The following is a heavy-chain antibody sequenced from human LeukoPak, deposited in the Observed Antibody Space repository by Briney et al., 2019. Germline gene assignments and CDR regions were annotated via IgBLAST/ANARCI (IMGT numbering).Heavy chain of an antibody. Sequence: PSETLSLTCTVSGGSISSYYWSWIRQPPGKGLEWIGYIYYSGSTNYNPSLKSRVTISVGTSKNQFSLKLSSVTAADTAVYYCARRGRYYYYGMDVWGQGTTVTVSS. J-gene: IGHJ6*02. V-gene: IGHV4-59*08. CDR1: GGSISSYY. CDR3: ARRGRYYYYGMDV. CDR2: IYYSGST.